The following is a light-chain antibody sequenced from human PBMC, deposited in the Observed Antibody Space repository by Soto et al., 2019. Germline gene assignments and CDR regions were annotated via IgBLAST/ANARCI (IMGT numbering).Light chain of an antibody. CDR2: DAS. Sequence: DIQMTQSPSTLSGSVGDRFTITCRSSQTISSWLAWYQQKPGKAPKLLIYDASSFESGVPSRFSGSGSGTEFTLTISSLQPDDFATYYCQQYNSYPLTFGGGTKV. CDR3: QQYNSYPLT. CDR1: QTISSW. V-gene: IGKV1-5*01. J-gene: IGKJ4*01.